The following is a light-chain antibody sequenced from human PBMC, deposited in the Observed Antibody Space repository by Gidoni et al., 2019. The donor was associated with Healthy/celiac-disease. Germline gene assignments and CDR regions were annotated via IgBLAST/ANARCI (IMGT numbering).Light chain of an antibody. CDR2: KAS. V-gene: IGKV1-5*03. CDR1: QSISSW. CDR3: KQYSSYSWT. Sequence: DSQMTQSPPTLSAFVGDRVTITCRASQSISSWLAWYQQKPGKAPKLLISKASTLESGVPSRFSGSGAGTEFALTISRLQPDDFATYYCKQYSSYSWTFGQGTKVEIK. J-gene: IGKJ1*01.